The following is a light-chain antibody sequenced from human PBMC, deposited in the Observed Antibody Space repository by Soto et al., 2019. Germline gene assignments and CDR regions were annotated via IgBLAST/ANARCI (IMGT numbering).Light chain of an antibody. CDR3: QQYKRSTLT. J-gene: IGKJ3*01. CDR1: QSISSW. CDR2: RAS. Sequence: DIQMTQSPSTLSASVGDRVTITCRASQSISSWLAWYQQKPGKARKLQIYRASNLESGAPSRLTARESGTECTLTISSVQPDDLATYCCQQYKRSTLTFGPGTKVDIK. V-gene: IGKV1-5*03.